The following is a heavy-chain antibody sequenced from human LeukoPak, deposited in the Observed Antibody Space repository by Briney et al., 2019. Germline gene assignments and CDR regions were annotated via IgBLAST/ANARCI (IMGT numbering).Heavy chain of an antibody. V-gene: IGHV4-4*07. CDR1: GGSISSYY. D-gene: IGHD2-2*01. CDR2: IYTSGST. J-gene: IGHJ5*02. CDR3: VRIIVVVPAAVEWFDP. Sequence: PSETLSLTCTVSGGSISSYYWSWIRQPAGKGLEWIGRIYTSGSTNYNPSLKSRVTMSVDTSKNQFSLKLSSVTAADTAVYYCVRIIVVVPAAVEWFDPWAREPWSPSPQ.